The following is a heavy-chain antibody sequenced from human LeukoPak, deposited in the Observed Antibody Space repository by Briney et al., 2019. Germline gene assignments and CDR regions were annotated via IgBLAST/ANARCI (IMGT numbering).Heavy chain of an antibody. V-gene: IGHV1-69*01. CDR1: GGTFSSYA. CDR3: ARGPSYYYDSSGYYSEDY. Sequence: GSSVKVSCKASGGTFSSYAISWVRQAPGQGLEWMGGIIPIFGTANYAQKFQGRVTITADEPTSTAYMELSSLRSEDTAVYYCARGPSYYYDSSGYYSEDYWGQGTLVTVSS. CDR2: IIPIFGTA. J-gene: IGHJ4*02. D-gene: IGHD3-22*01.